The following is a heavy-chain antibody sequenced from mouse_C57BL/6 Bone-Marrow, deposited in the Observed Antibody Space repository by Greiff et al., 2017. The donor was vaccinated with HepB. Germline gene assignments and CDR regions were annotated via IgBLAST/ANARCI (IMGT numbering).Heavy chain of an antibody. CDR2: IHPNSGST. CDR1: GYTFTSYW. J-gene: IGHJ3*01. Sequence: QVQLQQPGAELVKPGASVKLSCKASGYTFTSYWMHWVKQRPGQGLEWIGMIHPNSGSTNYNEKFKSKATLTVDKSSSTAYMQLSSLTSEDSAVYYCARWGTTGGFAYWCQGTLVTVSA. V-gene: IGHV1-64*01. D-gene: IGHD1-1*01. CDR3: ARWGTTGGFAY.